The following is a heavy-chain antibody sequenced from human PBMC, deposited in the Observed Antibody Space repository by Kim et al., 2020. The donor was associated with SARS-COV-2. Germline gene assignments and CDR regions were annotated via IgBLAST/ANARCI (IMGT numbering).Heavy chain of an antibody. D-gene: IGHD1-26*01. CDR3: AREELDNYFDY. J-gene: IGHJ4*02. Sequence: GGSLRLSCAASGFTFSSYGMHWVRQAPGKGLEWVAVIWYDGSNKYYADSVKGRFTISRDNSKNRLYLQMNSLRAEGTAVYYCAREELDNYFDYWGQGTLVTVSS. V-gene: IGHV3-33*01. CDR2: IWYDGSNK. CDR1: GFTFSSYG.